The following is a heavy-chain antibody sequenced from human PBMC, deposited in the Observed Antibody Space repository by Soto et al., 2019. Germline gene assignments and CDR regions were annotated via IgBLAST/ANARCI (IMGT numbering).Heavy chain of an antibody. Sequence: QVQLVESGGGAVQPGESLRLSCVASGFDFTYYAMHWVRHAPGKGLESVAVMSSDGSKIHHTDSVKGRFTISRDNSKNTLYLQMNSLRKEDTAVYFCAKDEGVGGTLGLFDYCGQGTLVSVSS. CDR3: AKDEGVGGTLGLFDY. CDR1: GFDFTYYA. V-gene: IGHV3-30*18. J-gene: IGHJ4*02. CDR2: MSSDGSKI. D-gene: IGHD1-26*01.